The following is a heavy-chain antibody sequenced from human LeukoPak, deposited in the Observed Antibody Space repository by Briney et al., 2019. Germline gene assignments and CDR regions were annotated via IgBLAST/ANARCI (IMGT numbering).Heavy chain of an antibody. V-gene: IGHV3-30*18. Sequence: PGGSLRLSCAASGFTFTRYRMSWVRQAPGKGLDWVAVISNDGSKKYYADSVKGRFTISRDNSKNTLSLQVSSLRTEDTAVYYCAKDRYSYAFEYSDSWGQGTLVTVSS. CDR1: GFTFTRYR. J-gene: IGHJ4*02. D-gene: IGHD5-18*01. CDR3: AKDRYSYAFEYSDS. CDR2: ISNDGSKK.